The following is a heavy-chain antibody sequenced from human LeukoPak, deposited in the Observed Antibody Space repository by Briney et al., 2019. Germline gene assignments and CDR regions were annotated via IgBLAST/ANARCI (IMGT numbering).Heavy chain of an antibody. CDR1: GGSISSGSYY. Sequence: SETLSLTCTVSGGSISSGSYYWGWIRQPPGKGLEWIGSIYYSGSTYYNPSLKSRVTISVDTSKNQFSLKLSSVTAADTAVYYCARTMVRGVIIAFDIWGQGTMVTVSS. CDR3: ARTMVRGVIIAFDI. J-gene: IGHJ3*02. D-gene: IGHD3-10*01. CDR2: IYYSGST. V-gene: IGHV4-39*01.